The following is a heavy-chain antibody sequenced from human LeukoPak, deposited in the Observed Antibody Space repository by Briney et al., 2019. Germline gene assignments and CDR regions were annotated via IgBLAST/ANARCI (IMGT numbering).Heavy chain of an antibody. CDR2: IYYTGST. CDR1: GGSITNYY. D-gene: IGHD2-15*01. CDR3: ARGYCSGGSCHYFDL. J-gene: IGHJ2*01. V-gene: IGHV4-59*13. Sequence: SETLSLTCTLSGGSITNYYWNWIRQPPGKGLEGIGFIYYTGSTNYNPSLKSRVTISLDTSKNQFSLRLISVTAADTAVYYCARGYCSGGSCHYFDLWGRGTLVTVSS.